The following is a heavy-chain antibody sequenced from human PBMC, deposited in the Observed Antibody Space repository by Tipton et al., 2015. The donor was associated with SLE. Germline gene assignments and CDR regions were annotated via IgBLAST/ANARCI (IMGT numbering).Heavy chain of an antibody. D-gene: IGHD6-19*01. CDR1: GGSISSHH. J-gene: IGHJ4*02. CDR2: IYYSGST. V-gene: IGHV4-59*11. CDR3: ARALAVARYFDY. Sequence: TLSLTCTVSGGSISSHHWSWFRQPPGKGLEWIGYIYYSGSTNYNPSLKSRVTISVDTSKNQFSLKLSSVTAADTAVYYCARALAVARYFDYWGQGTLVTVSS.